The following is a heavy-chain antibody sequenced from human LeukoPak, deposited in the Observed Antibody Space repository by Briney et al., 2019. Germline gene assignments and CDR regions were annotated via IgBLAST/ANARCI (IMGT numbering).Heavy chain of an antibody. V-gene: IGHV3-7*01. Sequence: GGSLRLSCAASGFTFSSYWMSWVRQAPGKGLEWVANIKQDGSEKYYVDSVKGRFTISRDNAKNSLYLQMNSLRAEDTAVYYCARAKYQLLLSSAFDIWGQGTMVTVSS. CDR2: IKQDGSEK. CDR1: GFTFSSYW. J-gene: IGHJ3*02. D-gene: IGHD2-2*01. CDR3: ARAKYQLLLSSAFDI.